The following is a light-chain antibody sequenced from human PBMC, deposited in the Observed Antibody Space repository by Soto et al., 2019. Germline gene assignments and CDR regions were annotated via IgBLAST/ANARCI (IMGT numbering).Light chain of an antibody. CDR2: RNN. V-gene: IGLV1-47*01. Sequence: QAVVTQPPSASGTPGQRVTISCSGSSSNIGRNYVYWYQQFPGAAPKLLIYRNNQRPSGVPDRFSGSKSGPSASLAISGLRSEDEADYYCAAWDDGLSGHVVFGGGTKLTVL. CDR1: SSNIGRNY. CDR3: AAWDDGLSGHVV. J-gene: IGLJ2*01.